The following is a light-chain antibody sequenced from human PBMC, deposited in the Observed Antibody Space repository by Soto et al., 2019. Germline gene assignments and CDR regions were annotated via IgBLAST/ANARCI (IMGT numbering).Light chain of an antibody. Sequence: QSVLTQPASVSGSPGQSITFSCTGTSSDIGGYNYVSWYQQHPGKAPKLMIYDVSNRPSGVSNRFSGSKSGNTASLTISGLQAEDEADYYCSSYASSSTLLFGGGTQLTVL. CDR3: SSYASSSTLL. CDR2: DVS. V-gene: IGLV2-14*01. J-gene: IGLJ2*01. CDR1: SSDIGGYNY.